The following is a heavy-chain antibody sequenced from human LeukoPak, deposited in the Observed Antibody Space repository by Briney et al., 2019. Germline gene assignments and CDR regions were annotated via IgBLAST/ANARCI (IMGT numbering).Heavy chain of an antibody. D-gene: IGHD1-26*01. V-gene: IGHV4-4*07. CDR2: IYTSGST. CDR3: ASLRERSYYARGFDY. Sequence: SETLSLTCTVSGGSISSYYWSWIRQPAGKGLEWIGRIYTSGSTNYNPSLKSRVTISVDTSKNQFSLKLSSVTAAGTAVYYCASLRERSYYARGFDYWGQGTLVTVSS. CDR1: GGSISSYY. J-gene: IGHJ4*02.